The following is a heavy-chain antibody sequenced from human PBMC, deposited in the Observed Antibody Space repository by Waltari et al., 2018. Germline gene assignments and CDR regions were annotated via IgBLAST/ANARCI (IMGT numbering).Heavy chain of an antibody. CDR3: ARDSGGGYSYGYASYYFDY. CDR1: GYTFTSYD. J-gene: IGHJ4*02. Sequence: QVQLVQSGAEVKKPGASVKVSCKASGYTFTSYDINWVRQATGQGLEWMGWMNPNSGNTGYAQKFQGRVTMTRNTSISTAYMELSSLRSEDTAVYYCARDSGGGYSYGYASYYFDYWGQGTLVTVSS. CDR2: MNPNSGNT. D-gene: IGHD5-18*01. V-gene: IGHV1-8*02.